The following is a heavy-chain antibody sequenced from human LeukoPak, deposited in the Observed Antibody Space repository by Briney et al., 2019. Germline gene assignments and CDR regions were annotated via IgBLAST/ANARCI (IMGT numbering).Heavy chain of an antibody. CDR3: ARRWNYGRNYYIDV. D-gene: IGHD1-7*01. V-gene: IGHV4-34*01. Sequence: SETLSLTCAVYGGSFSNYYWSWIRQPPGKGLEWIGEINDSGRINCNPSLMSRVTVSVDTSKNQFSLRLTSVTATDTAVYYCARRWNYGRNYYIDVWGNGATVSVSS. CDR2: INDSGRI. CDR1: GGSFSNYY. J-gene: IGHJ6*03.